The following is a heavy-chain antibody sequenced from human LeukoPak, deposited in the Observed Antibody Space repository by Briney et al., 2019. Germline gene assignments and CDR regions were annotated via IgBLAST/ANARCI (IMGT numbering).Heavy chain of an antibody. J-gene: IGHJ4*02. Sequence: GGSLRLSCAASGFTFSSYAMHWVRQAPGKGLEWVAVISYDGSNKYYADSVKGRFTISRDNSKSTLYLQMNSLRAEDTAVYYCARGLVGATNYFDYWGQGTLVTVSS. CDR3: ARGLVGATNYFDY. CDR1: GFTFSSYA. V-gene: IGHV3-30*04. CDR2: ISYDGSNK. D-gene: IGHD1-26*01.